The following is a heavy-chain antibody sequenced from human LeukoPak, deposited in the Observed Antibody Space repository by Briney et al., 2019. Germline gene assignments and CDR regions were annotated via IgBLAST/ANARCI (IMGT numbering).Heavy chain of an antibody. J-gene: IGHJ5*02. CDR3: ARTETYYDSSGFHNWFDP. Sequence: GGSLRLSCAASGFTFSSYSRNWVRQAPGKGLEWVSYISSSSSTIYYADSVKGRFTISRDNAKNSLYLQMNSLRAEDTAVYYCARTETYYDSSGFHNWFDPWGQGTLVTVSS. CDR1: GFTFSSYS. CDR2: ISSSSSTI. V-gene: IGHV3-48*01. D-gene: IGHD3-22*01.